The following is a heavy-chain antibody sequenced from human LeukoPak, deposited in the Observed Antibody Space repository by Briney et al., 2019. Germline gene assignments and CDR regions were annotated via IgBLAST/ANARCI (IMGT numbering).Heavy chain of an antibody. Sequence: SETPSLTCAVSGCSISSGDYWGWIRQSPGKGLEWIGNIFHSGSTYHNPSLKSRVTISVDTSKNEFSLKLSSVTAADTAVYYCARGIYYLIEYWGQGTLVTVSS. CDR3: ARGIYYLIEY. V-gene: IGHV4-38-2*01. J-gene: IGHJ4*02. D-gene: IGHD3-10*01. CDR1: GCSISSGDY. CDR2: IFHSGST.